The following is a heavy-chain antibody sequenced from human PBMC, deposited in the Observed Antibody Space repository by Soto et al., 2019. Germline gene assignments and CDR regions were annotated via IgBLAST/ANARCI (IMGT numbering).Heavy chain of an antibody. Sequence: SGPTLVNPTQTLTLTCTFSGFSLSTSGMCVSWIRQPPGKALEWLALIDWDDDKYYSTSLKTRLTISKDTSKNQVVLTMTNMEPVDTATYYCARIGYYDSSGYYYDYWGQGTLVTVSS. D-gene: IGHD3-22*01. J-gene: IGHJ4*02. V-gene: IGHV2-70*01. CDR2: IDWDDDK. CDR1: GFSLSTSGMC. CDR3: ARIGYYDSSGYYYDY.